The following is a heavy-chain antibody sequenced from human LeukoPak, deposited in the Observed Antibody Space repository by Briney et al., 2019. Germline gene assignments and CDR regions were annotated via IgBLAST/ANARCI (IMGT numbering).Heavy chain of an antibody. CDR3: AKDDTGGLLWFRELLFDY. J-gene: IGHJ4*02. V-gene: IGHV3-23*01. CDR2: ISGSGGST. D-gene: IGHD3-10*01. Sequence: GGSLRLSCAASGFTFSSYAMSWVRQAPGKGLEWVSAISGSGGSTYYADSVKGRFTISRDNSKNTLYLQMNSLRAEDTAVYYCAKDDTGGLLWFRELLFDYWGQGTLVTVSS. CDR1: GFTFSSYA.